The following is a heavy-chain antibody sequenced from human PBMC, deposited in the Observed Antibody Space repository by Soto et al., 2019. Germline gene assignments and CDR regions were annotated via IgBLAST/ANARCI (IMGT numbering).Heavy chain of an antibody. V-gene: IGHV5-51*01. J-gene: IGHJ4*02. CDR2: IYPGDSDT. CDR3: ALGGGNFDY. Sequence: GESLKSACQGSGNTFNSNWIAWVRQMPGKGLEWMGIIYPGDSDTRYSPSFQGQVTISADKSISTAYLQWSSLKASDTAMYYCALGGGNFDYWGQGTLVTVSS. CDR1: GNTFNSNW. D-gene: IGHD3-16*01.